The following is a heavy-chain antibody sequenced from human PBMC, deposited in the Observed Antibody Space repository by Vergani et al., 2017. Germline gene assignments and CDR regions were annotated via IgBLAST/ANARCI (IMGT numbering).Heavy chain of an antibody. D-gene: IGHD6-6*01. J-gene: IGHJ4*02. V-gene: IGHV3-21*01. CDR1: GFTFSSYS. Sequence: EVQLVESGGGLVKPGGSLRLSCAASGFTFSSYSMNWVRQAPGKGLEWVSSISSSSSYIYYADSVKGRFTISRDNAKNSLYLQMNSLRAEDTAVYYCARARPSSLHSSLLDYWGQGTLVTVSS. CDR2: ISSSSSYI. CDR3: ARARPSSLHSSLLDY.